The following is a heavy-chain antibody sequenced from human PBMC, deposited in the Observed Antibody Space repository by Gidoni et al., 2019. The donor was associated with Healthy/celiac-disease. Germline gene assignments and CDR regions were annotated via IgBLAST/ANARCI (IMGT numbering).Heavy chain of an antibody. J-gene: IGHJ4*02. CDR3: AVIGEFNAIDY. CDR2: IYPGDSDT. D-gene: IGHD3-10*01. CDR1: GYSFTSYW. Sequence: EAQLVQPGAEVQKPGASLTISCTASGYSFTSYWTGCVRQMPGKGLEWLGIIYPGDSDTRYSPSFQGQVTISTDKSISTAYLQWGSLKASDTAMYYCAVIGEFNAIDYWGQGTLVTVSS. V-gene: IGHV5-51*01.